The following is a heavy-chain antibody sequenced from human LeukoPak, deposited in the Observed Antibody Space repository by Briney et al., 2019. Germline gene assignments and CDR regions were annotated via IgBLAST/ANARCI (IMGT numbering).Heavy chain of an antibody. V-gene: IGHV3-48*02. CDR2: ISSSSSAM. D-gene: IGHD1-26*01. CDR1: EFTFSTYS. CDR3: ASGRGQVGATDF. Sequence: GGSLRLSCAASEFTFSTYSMNWVRQAPGKGLEWISYISSSSSAMYYADSVKGRFTISRDNAKNSLYLQMHSLRDEDTAVYYCASGRGQVGATDFWGQGTLVTVSS. J-gene: IGHJ4*02.